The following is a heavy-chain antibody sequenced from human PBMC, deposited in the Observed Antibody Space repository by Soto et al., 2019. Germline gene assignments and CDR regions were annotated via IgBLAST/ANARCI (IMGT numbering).Heavy chain of an antibody. CDR1: GYSFTSYW. V-gene: IGHV5-10-1*01. J-gene: IGHJ4*02. CDR3: ATLRVGFGELLTY. D-gene: IGHD3-10*01. Sequence: EVQLVQSGAEVKKPGESLRISCKGSGYSFTSYWISWLRQMPGKGLDWMGRIAPSDSYTNYSPSFQGHVTISADKSISTACLQWSSLKASDTAMYYCATLRVGFGELLTYWGQGTLVTVSS. CDR2: IAPSDSYT.